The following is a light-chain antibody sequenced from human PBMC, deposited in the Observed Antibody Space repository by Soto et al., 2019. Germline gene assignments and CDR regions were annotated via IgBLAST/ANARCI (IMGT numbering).Light chain of an antibody. V-gene: IGLV2-14*03. J-gene: IGLJ2*01. CDR1: SSDVGDYDY. CDR2: DVN. Sequence: QSALTQPASVSGSPGQSITLSCTGASSDVGDYDYVSWYQQYPGQAPKLVIYDVNDRPSGISNRFSGSKSGNTASLTISGLQAEDEADYYCSSYTSSSTYVAFGGGTKVTVL. CDR3: SSYTSSSTYVA.